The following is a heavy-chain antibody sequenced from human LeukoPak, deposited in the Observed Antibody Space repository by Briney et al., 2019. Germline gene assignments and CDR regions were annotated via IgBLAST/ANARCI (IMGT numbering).Heavy chain of an antibody. V-gene: IGHV3-21*04. CDR3: AKEPYSSSSLYYMDV. Sequence: GGSLRLSCAASGFTFSSYSMNWVRQAPGKGLEWVSSISSSSSYIYYADSVKGRFTISRDNAKNSLYLQMNSLRAEDTAVYYCAKEPYSSSSLYYMDVWGKGTTVTVSS. D-gene: IGHD6-6*01. CDR1: GFTFSSYS. J-gene: IGHJ6*03. CDR2: ISSSSSYI.